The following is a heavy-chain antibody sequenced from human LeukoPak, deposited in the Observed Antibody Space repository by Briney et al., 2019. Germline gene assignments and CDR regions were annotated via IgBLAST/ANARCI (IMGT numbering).Heavy chain of an antibody. Sequence: PSETLSLTCTVSGYSISSGFYWGWIRQPPGKGLECIGSIYHSGSTYYNPSLKSRVTISVDTSKNQFSLKLSSVTAADTAVYYCAREGARWEPSFSAFDIWGQGTMVTVSS. CDR2: IYHSGST. D-gene: IGHD1-26*01. J-gene: IGHJ3*02. CDR1: GYSISSGFY. V-gene: IGHV4-38-2*02. CDR3: AREGARWEPSFSAFDI.